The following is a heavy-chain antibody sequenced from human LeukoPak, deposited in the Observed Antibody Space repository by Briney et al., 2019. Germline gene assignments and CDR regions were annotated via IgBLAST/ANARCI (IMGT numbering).Heavy chain of an antibody. Sequence: SETLSLTCAVSGYSISSGYYWGWLRQPPGRGLEWFASIYHSGSTYSNPSLKSRVTLSVDTPKNQFSLKLSSVTAADTAVYYCARHAGGAYRYYFDYWGQGTLVTVSS. V-gene: IGHV4-38-2*01. CDR2: IYHSGST. CDR3: ARHAGGAYRYYFDY. CDR1: GYSISSGYY. J-gene: IGHJ4*02. D-gene: IGHD4-11*01.